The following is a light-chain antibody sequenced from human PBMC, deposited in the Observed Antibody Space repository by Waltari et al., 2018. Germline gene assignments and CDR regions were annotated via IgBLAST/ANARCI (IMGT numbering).Light chain of an antibody. CDR2: DAS. Sequence: EIVLTQSPATLYLSPGERATLSCRASQSVSSYLAWYQQKPGQAPRLLIYDASNRATGIPARFSGSGSGTDFTLTISSLEPEDFAVYYCQQRSNWPPPTFGQGTRLEIK. V-gene: IGKV3-11*01. J-gene: IGKJ5*01. CDR3: QQRSNWPPPT. CDR1: QSVSSY.